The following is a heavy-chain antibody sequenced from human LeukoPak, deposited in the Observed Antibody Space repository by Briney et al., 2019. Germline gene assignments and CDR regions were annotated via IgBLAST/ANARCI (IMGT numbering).Heavy chain of an antibody. CDR2: ISSSSSYI. CDR3: ARQYYDILTGYYYYYYMDV. V-gene: IGHV3-21*01. J-gene: IGHJ6*03. Sequence: GGSLRLSCAASGFTFSSYSMNWVRQAPGKGLEWVSSISSSSSYIYYADSVKGRFTISRDNAKNSLYLQMNSLRAEGTAVYYCARQYYDILTGYYYYYYMDVWGKGTTVTVSS. CDR1: GFTFSSYS. D-gene: IGHD3-9*01.